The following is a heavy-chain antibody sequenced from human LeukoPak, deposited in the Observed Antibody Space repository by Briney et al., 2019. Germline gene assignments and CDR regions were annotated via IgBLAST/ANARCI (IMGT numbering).Heavy chain of an antibody. V-gene: IGHV4-4*07. CDR2: IYTSGST. CDR1: GGSISSYY. J-gene: IGHJ5*02. CDR3: ARAANREYSSGWARGNWFDP. D-gene: IGHD6-19*01. Sequence: PSETLSLTCTVSGGSISSYYWSWIRQPAGKGLEWIGRIYTSGSTNYNPSLKSRVTMSVDTSKNQFSLKLSSVTAADTAVYYCARAANREYSSGWARGNWFDPWGQGTLVTVSS.